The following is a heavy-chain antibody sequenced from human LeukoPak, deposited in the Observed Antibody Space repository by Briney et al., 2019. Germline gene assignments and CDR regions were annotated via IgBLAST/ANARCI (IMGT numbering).Heavy chain of an antibody. J-gene: IGHJ4*02. V-gene: IGHV4-59*08. CDR2: VYYSGST. CDR3: ARSGSYAAAGDY. Sequence: SETLSLTCTVSGGSISSYYWSWIRQPPGKGLEWIGYVYYSGSTNYNPSLKSRVTISLDTSKNQFSLKLSSVTAADTAVYYCARSGSYAAAGDYWGQGTLVTVSS. D-gene: IGHD2-15*01. CDR1: GGSISSYY.